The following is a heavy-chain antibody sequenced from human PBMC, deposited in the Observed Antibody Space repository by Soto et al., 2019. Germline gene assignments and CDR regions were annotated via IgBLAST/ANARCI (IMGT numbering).Heavy chain of an antibody. V-gene: IGHV3-23*01. CDR1: GFMFSNFA. CDR2: ITGSGDRT. Sequence: PGGSLRLSCAASGFMFSNFAMSWVRQAPGKGLEWVSTITGSGDRTYYADFVKGRFIISRDNSKSTLYLQLNTLRAEDTAIYYCARDFYFNCLPTSDYWGEGT. CDR3: ARDFYFNCLPTSDY. D-gene: IGHD3-9*01. J-gene: IGHJ4*02.